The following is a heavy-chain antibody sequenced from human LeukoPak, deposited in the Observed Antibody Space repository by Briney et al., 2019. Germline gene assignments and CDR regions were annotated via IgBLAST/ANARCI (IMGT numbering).Heavy chain of an antibody. V-gene: IGHV4-39*07. J-gene: IGHJ5*02. D-gene: IGHD6-13*01. CDR3: ARGARLIAAAGTVGWFDP. CDR1: GGSISGSNYY. Sequence: SETLSLTCTVSGGSISGSNYYWGWIRQPPGKGLEWIGSIYYGGITYYNPSLKSRVTISVDTSKNQFSLKLSSVTAADTAVYYCARGARLIAAAGTVGWFDPWGQGTLVTVSS. CDR2: IYYGGIT.